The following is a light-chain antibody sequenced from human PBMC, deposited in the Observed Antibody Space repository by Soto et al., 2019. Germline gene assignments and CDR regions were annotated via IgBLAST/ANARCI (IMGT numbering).Light chain of an antibody. CDR1: SSDVGGYNY. CDR2: DVS. CDR3: SSYTSSSTLV. Sequence: QSSLTQPASVSGSPGQSITISCNGTSSDVGGYNYVSWYQQHPGKAPKLMIYDVSNRPSGVSNRFSGSKSGNTASLTISGIQAEDEADYYCSSYTSSSTLVFGTGT. J-gene: IGLJ1*01. V-gene: IGLV2-14*01.